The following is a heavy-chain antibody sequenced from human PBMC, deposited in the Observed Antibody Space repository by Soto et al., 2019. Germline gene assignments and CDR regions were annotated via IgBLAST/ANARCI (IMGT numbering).Heavy chain of an antibody. V-gene: IGHV3-30*18. J-gene: IGHJ4*02. CDR2: ISYDGSNK. D-gene: IGHD6-19*01. Sequence: PGGSLRLSCAASGFTFSSYGMHWVRQAPGKGLEWVAVISYDGSNKYYADSVEGRFTISRDNSKNTLYLQMNSLRAEDTAVYYCAKDHSSGWYYWGQGTMVTVSS. CDR1: GFTFSSYG. CDR3: AKDHSSGWYY.